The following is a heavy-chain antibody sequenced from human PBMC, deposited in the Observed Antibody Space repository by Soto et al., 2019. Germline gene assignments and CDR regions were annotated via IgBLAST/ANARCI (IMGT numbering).Heavy chain of an antibody. D-gene: IGHD2-2*01. Sequence: GGSLRLSCVASGFTFSDYYMSWIRQAPGKGLEWVSYISSSSSYTNYADSVKGRFTISRDNAKNSLYLQMNSLRAEDTAVYYCAKDFSYCISTSCYLPYYYGMDVWGQGTTVTVSS. J-gene: IGHJ6*02. CDR2: ISSSSSYT. CDR3: AKDFSYCISTSCYLPYYYGMDV. V-gene: IGHV3-11*05. CDR1: GFTFSDYY.